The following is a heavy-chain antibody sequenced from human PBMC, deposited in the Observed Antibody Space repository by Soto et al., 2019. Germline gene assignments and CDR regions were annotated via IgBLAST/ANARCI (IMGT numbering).Heavy chain of an antibody. CDR3: VRELLPGISAAGY. CDR2: IGTTSTSM. D-gene: IGHD6-13*01. V-gene: IGHV3-21*05. CDR1: GFIFSNSA. Sequence: GGSLRLSCAASGFIFSNSAMNWVRQAPGKGLEWLSYIGTTSTSMFYADSVRGRFTISRDNAKDSLFLQMNSLRDQDTAVYYCVRELLPGISAAGYWGQGTLVTVSS. J-gene: IGHJ4*02.